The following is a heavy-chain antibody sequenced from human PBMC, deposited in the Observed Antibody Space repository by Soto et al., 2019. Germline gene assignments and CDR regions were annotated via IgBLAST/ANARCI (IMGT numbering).Heavy chain of an antibody. CDR2: IYSDGST. CDR3: ARDCSSTSCYTPHYGMDV. D-gene: IGHD2-2*02. Sequence: GGSLRLSCAASGFSVSGNYMSWVRQTPGKGLEWVSVIYSDGSTYYADSVKGRFTISRDNSKNTLYLQMNSLRAEDTAVYYCARDCSSTSCYTPHYGMDVWGQGTTVTVSS. J-gene: IGHJ6*02. V-gene: IGHV3-53*01. CDR1: GFSVSGNY.